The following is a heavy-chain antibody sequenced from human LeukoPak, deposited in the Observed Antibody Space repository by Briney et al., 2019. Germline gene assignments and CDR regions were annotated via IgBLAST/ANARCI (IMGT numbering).Heavy chain of an antibody. J-gene: IGHJ4*02. CDR1: GCTFSSYS. Sequence: GGSLRLSCAASGCTFSSYSMNWVRQAPGKGLEWVSSISSSSSYIYYADSVKGRFTISRDNAKNSLYLQMNSLRAEDTAVYYCARDGVKQWLETPYFWGQGTLVTVSS. V-gene: IGHV3-21*01. CDR2: ISSSSSYI. D-gene: IGHD6-19*01. CDR3: ARDGVKQWLETPYF.